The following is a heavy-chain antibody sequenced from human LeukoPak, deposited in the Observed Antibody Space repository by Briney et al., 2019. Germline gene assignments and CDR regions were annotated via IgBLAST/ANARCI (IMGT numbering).Heavy chain of an antibody. V-gene: IGHV3-23*01. Sequence: GGSLSLSCAASGFTFSSYAMSWVRQAPGKGLEWVSAISGSGGSTYYADSVKGRFTISRDNSKNTLYLQMNSLRAEDTAVYYCAKDRRSSSWYDYWGQGTLVTVSS. CDR2: ISGSGGST. D-gene: IGHD6-13*01. CDR1: GFTFSSYA. J-gene: IGHJ4*02. CDR3: AKDRRSSSWYDY.